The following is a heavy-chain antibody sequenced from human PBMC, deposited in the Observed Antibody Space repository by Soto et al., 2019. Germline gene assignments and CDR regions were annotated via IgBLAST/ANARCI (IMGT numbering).Heavy chain of an antibody. CDR1: GGSIRSSSHY. CDR3: ARLSTDIDY. D-gene: IGHD3-3*02. V-gene: IGHV4-39*01. CDR2: IYFDGSA. J-gene: IGHJ4*02. Sequence: PSETLSLTCTVSGGSIRSSSHYWGWIRQTAENGLEWIASIYFDGSANHNPSLKSRVTMSIDTSKNQFSLNLRSVTAADPAVYYCARLSTDIDYWGPGTLVTVSS.